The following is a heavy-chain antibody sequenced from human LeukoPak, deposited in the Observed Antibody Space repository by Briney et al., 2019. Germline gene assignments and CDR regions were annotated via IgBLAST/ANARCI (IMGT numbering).Heavy chain of an antibody. CDR3: ARALGYFDL. V-gene: IGHV3-30*04. J-gene: IGHJ2*01. CDR2: ISFDGNKK. Sequence: PGRSLRLSCAASGFTFNNYAMHWVRQAPGKGLEWVAVISFDGNKKYYADSVKGRFTVSRDSSKNTLFLQMNSLRAEDTAVYYCARALGYFDLWGRGTLVTVSS. CDR1: GFTFNNYA.